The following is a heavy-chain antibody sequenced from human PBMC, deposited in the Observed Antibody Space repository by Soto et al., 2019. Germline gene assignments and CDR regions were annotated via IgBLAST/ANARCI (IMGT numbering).Heavy chain of an antibody. V-gene: IGHV4-34*01. CDR3: ARVGIAAAATKPYNWFDP. CDR1: GGCFSGYY. CDR2: INHSGST. J-gene: IGHJ5*02. Sequence: EPLSLTCAGDGGCFSGYYWGWIRQPPGKGLEWIGEINHSGSTNYNQSLKSRVTISVDTSKNQFSLKLSSVTAADTAVYYCARVGIAAAATKPYNWFDPWGQGTLVTVSS. D-gene: IGHD6-13*01.